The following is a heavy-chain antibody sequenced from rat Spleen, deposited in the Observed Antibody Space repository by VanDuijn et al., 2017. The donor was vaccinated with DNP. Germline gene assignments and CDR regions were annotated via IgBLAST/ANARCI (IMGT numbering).Heavy chain of an antibody. D-gene: IGHD1-11*01. Sequence: EVKLVESGGGLVQPGRSLKLSCAASGFNFNDYWMGWGRQAPGKGLEWLGEMKKDSSIIKYTPSLKDKFTISRDNAQNTLYLQMSRLGSEDTATYYCARGPNYGSGPDYFEYWGQGVMVTVSS. CDR1: GFNFNDYW. CDR3: ARGPNYGSGPDYFEY. J-gene: IGHJ2*01. CDR2: MKKDSSII. V-gene: IGHV4-2*01.